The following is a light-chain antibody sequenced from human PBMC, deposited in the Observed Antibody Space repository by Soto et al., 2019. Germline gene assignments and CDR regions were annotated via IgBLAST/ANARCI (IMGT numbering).Light chain of an antibody. CDR3: QQRLSWPIP. CDR2: DAS. Sequence: EIVLPKSPASLSLSPGEGATISCRASESISSQLVWYTPIPGQAPRLLIYDASNRATGVPARFSGSWSGTDFTLTISSLEPEEWAVYYGQQRLSWPIPVAQGTRLEIK. V-gene: IGKV3-11*01. J-gene: IGKJ5*01. CDR1: ESISSQ.